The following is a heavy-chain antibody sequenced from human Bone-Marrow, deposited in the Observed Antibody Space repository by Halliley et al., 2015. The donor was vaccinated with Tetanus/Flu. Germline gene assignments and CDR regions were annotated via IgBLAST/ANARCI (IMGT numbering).Heavy chain of an antibody. CDR2: INSDGSST. V-gene: IGHV3-74*01. CDR3: LTSYNSVAFDI. J-gene: IGHJ3*02. Sequence: LVWVSHINSDGSSTNYADSVKGRFTISRDNAKNTLYLQMSSLRADDTAVYYCLTSYNSVAFDIWGRGAMVTVSS. D-gene: IGHD1-1*01.